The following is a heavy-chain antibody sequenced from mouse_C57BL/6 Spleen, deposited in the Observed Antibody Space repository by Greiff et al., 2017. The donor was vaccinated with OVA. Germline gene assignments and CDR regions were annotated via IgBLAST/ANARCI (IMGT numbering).Heavy chain of an antibody. CDR1: GYTFTDYN. Sequence: VHVKQSGPELVKPGASVKIPCKASGYTFTDYNMDWVKQSHGKSLEWIGDINPNNGGTIYNQKFKGKATLTVDKSSSTAYMELRSLTSEDTAVYYCARGNDYDVYWYFDVWGTGTTVTVSS. CDR3: ARGNDYDVYWYFDV. V-gene: IGHV1-18*01. D-gene: IGHD2-4*01. J-gene: IGHJ1*03. CDR2: INPNNGGT.